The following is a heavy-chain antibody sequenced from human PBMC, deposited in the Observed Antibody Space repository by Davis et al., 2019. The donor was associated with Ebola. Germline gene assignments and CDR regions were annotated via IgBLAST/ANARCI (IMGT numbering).Heavy chain of an antibody. V-gene: IGHV3-64*02. CDR3: ARGRRGIAARPGHFDY. Sequence: GESLKISCASSGFTFSDYYMSWICQAPGKGLEYVSAISSNGGSTYYADSVKGRFTISRDNSKNTLYLQMGSLRAEDMAVYYCARGRRGIAARPGHFDYWGQGTLVTVSS. CDR1: GFTFSDYY. CDR2: ISSNGGST. D-gene: IGHD6-6*01. J-gene: IGHJ4*02.